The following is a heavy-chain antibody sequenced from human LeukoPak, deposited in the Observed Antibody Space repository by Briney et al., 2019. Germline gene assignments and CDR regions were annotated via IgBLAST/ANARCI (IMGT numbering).Heavy chain of an antibody. J-gene: IGHJ4*02. CDR3: AKRGVVIRVILVGFHKEAYYFDS. Sequence: GGSLRLSCAVSGITLSNYGMSWVRQAPGKGLEWVAGISGSGGSTNFADSVKGRLSISRDNPKNTLYLQMNSLRAEDTAVYFCAKRGVVIRVILVGFHKEAYYFDSWGQGALVTV. CDR2: ISGSGGST. V-gene: IGHV3-23*01. D-gene: IGHD3-22*01. CDR1: GITLSNYG.